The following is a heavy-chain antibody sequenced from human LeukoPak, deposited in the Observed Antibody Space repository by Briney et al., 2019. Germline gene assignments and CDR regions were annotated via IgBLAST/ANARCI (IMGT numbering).Heavy chain of an antibody. CDR1: GGSISSGDYY. CDR2: IYYSGST. D-gene: IGHD2-2*01. CDR3: ARASSSTSCYFDY. V-gene: IGHV4-30-4*08. Sequence: PSETLSLTCTVSGGSISSGDYYWSWIRQPPGTGLEWIGYIYYSGSTYYNPSLKSRVTISVDTSKNQFSLKLSSVTAADTAVYYCARASSSTSCYFDYWGQGTLVTVSS. J-gene: IGHJ4*02.